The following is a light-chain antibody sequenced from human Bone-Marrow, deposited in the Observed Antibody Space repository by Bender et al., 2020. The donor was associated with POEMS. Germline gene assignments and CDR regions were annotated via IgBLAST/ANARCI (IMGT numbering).Light chain of an antibody. Sequence: QSALTQPASVSESPGQSITVSCTGDNTALGPHSVVSWYQQHPGRVPKVMIYEDTKRPSGVSDRFSASRSGRTASLTISGLQAEDEADYYCSSYDATTTLFVFGSGTKVSVL. V-gene: IGLV2-23*02. CDR3: SSYDATTTLFV. J-gene: IGLJ1*01. CDR1: NTALGPHSV. CDR2: EDT.